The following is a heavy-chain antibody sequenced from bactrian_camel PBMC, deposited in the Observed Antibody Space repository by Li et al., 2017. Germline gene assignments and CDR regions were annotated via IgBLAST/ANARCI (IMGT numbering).Heavy chain of an antibody. J-gene: IGHJ4*01. V-gene: IGHV3S53*01. CDR3: AGDVREYGGSCNRPPYEYNI. CDR1: GIASTGDC. CDR2: VDRDGNL. D-gene: IGHD1*01. Sequence: HVQLVESGGGSVQAGESLRLSCVASGIASTGDCMGWFRQGPRNQREGVATVDRDGNLAYLDSVKGRFTISQDNAKKTLYLQMNSLKPEDTAMYYCAGDVREYGGSCNRPPYEYNIWGQGTQVTVS.